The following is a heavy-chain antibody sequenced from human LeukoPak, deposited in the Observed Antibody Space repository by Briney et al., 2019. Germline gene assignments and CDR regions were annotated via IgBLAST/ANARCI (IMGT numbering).Heavy chain of an antibody. CDR2: INHSGST. CDR3: ARVGGYSYGYGGPRGWFDP. V-gene: IGHV4-34*01. Sequence: SETLSLTCAVYGGSFSSYYWSWIRQPPGKGLEWIGEINHSGSTNYNPSLKSRVTISVDTSKNQFSLKLSSVTAADTAVYYCARVGGYSYGYGGPRGWFDPWGQGTLVTVSS. D-gene: IGHD5-18*01. J-gene: IGHJ5*02. CDR1: GGSFSSYY.